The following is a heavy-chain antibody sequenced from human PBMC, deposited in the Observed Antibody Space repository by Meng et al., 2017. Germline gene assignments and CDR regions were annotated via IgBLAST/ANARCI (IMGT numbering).Heavy chain of an antibody. V-gene: IGHV1-46*01. Sequence: ASVKVSCKASGYTFTSYYMHWVRQAPGQGLEWMGIINPSGGSTSYAQKFQGRVTMTRDTSTSTVYMELSSLRSEDTAVYYCARTPSRRYYYGSETPRKYYYYYGMDVWGQGTTVTFSS. D-gene: IGHD3-10*01. J-gene: IGHJ6*02. CDR3: ARTPSRRYYYGSETPRKYYYYYGMDV. CDR2: INPSGGST. CDR1: GYTFTSYY.